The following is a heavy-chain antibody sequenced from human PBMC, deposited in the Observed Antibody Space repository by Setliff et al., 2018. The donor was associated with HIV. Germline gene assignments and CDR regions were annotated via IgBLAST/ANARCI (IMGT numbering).Heavy chain of an antibody. V-gene: IGHV3-43*01. CDR2: ISRDGSRT. Sequence: GGSLRLSCAASGFIFDDYSMHWVRQGPGKGLEWVSLISRDGSRTEYADSVKGRFTISRDNNRNSLYLQMNNVRSEDTALYFCAMIPYYYYYAMDVWGQGTTVTVSS. D-gene: IGHD3-22*01. CDR3: AMIPYYYYYAMDV. CDR1: GFIFDDYS. J-gene: IGHJ6*02.